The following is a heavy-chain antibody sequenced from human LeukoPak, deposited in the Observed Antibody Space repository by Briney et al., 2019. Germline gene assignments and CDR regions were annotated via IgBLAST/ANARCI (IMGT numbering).Heavy chain of an antibody. Sequence: GGSLRLSCAASGFTFSGYWMSWVRQAPGKGLEWVANIKQDGSEKYYVDSVKGRFTISRDNAKNSLYLQMNSLRAEDTAVYYCAREGWEWLREFDYWGQGTLVTVSS. CDR1: GFTFSGYW. J-gene: IGHJ4*02. V-gene: IGHV3-7*01. D-gene: IGHD5-12*01. CDR2: IKQDGSEK. CDR3: AREGWEWLREFDY.